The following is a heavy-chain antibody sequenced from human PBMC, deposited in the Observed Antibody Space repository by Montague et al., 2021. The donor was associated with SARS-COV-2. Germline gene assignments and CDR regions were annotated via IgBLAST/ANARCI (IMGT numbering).Heavy chain of an antibody. CDR1: GGSISNGGYY. D-gene: IGHD3-10*01. CDR2: IYYSGST. J-gene: IGHJ3*02. Sequence: TLSLTCTVSGGSISNGGYYRSWLRQHPGKGLEWIGYIYYSGSTYYNPSLKSRVTISVDTSKNQFSLKLSSVTAADTAVYYCARVDNLVQGVLPAEDAFDIWGQGTMVTVSS. CDR3: ARVDNLVQGVLPAEDAFDI. V-gene: IGHV4-31*03.